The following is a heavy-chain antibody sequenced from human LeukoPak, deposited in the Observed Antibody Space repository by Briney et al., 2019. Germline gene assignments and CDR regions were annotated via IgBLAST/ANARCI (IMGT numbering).Heavy chain of an antibody. J-gene: IGHJ4*02. CDR3: ATLWGSYYGGFAY. Sequence: GGSLRLSCAASGFTFSSYSMNWVRQAPGKGLEWVSYISSSSSTIYYADSVKGRFTISRDNAKNSLYLQMNSPRDEDTAVYYCATLWGSYYGGFAYWGQGTLVTVSS. CDR1: GFTFSSYS. D-gene: IGHD1-26*01. CDR2: ISSSSSTI. V-gene: IGHV3-48*02.